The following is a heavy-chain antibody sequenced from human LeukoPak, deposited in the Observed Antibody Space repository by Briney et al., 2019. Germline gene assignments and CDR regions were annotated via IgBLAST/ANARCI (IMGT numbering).Heavy chain of an antibody. D-gene: IGHD6-13*01. Sequence: PGGSLRLSCAASGFAFSSYGMHWVRQAPGKGLEWVTFIRYDGSSKEYVDSVKGRFTISRDNSQNTLDLQMNSLRVEDTAIYYCAKDGYSSAWYFNWIDYWGPGTLVTVSS. CDR2: IRYDGSSK. V-gene: IGHV3-30*02. J-gene: IGHJ4*02. CDR1: GFAFSSYG. CDR3: AKDGYSSAWYFNWIDY.